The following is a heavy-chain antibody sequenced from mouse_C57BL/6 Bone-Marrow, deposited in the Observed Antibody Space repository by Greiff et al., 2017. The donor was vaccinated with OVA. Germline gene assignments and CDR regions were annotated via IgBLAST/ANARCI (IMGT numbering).Heavy chain of an antibody. D-gene: IGHD2-4*01. CDR1: GYTFTSYW. J-gene: IGHJ1*03. V-gene: IGHV1-52*01. CDR2: IDPSDSET. Sequence: QVQLQQPGAELVRPGSSVKLSCKASGYTFTSYWMHWVKQRPIQGLEWIGNIDPSDSETHYNQKFKDKATLTVDQSSSTAYMQLSSLTSEDSAVYYCARNYYDYDGWYWYFDVWGTGTTVTVSS. CDR3: ARNYYDYDGWYWYFDV.